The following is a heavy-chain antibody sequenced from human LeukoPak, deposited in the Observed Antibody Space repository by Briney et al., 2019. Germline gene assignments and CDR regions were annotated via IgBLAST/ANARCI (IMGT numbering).Heavy chain of an antibody. V-gene: IGHV3-48*01. CDR2: ISSSSGTI. J-gene: IGHJ4*02. D-gene: IGHD5-24*01. CDR1: GFSFSSYN. Sequence: GRSLRLSCAASGFSFSSYNMNWVRQAPGKGLEWVSYISSSSGTIYYADSVKGRFTISRDNAKNSLYLQMNSLRAEDTAVYYCARGLRCFDYWGQGTLVTVSS. CDR3: ARGLRCFDY.